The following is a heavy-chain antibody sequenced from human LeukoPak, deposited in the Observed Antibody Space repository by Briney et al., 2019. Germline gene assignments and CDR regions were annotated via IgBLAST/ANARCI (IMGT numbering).Heavy chain of an antibody. CDR1: GFTFSSYG. Sequence: PGGSLRLSCAASGFTFSSYGMHWVRQAPGKGLEWVAFIRYDGSNKYYADSVKGRFTTSRDNSKNTLYLQMNSLRVEDTAVYYCARDYYDSSGYYRLDYWGQGTLVTVSS. V-gene: IGHV3-30*02. CDR3: ARDYYDSSGYYRLDY. J-gene: IGHJ4*02. D-gene: IGHD3-22*01. CDR2: IRYDGSNK.